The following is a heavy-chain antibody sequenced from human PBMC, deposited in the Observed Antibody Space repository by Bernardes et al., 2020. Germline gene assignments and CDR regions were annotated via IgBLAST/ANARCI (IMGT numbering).Heavy chain of an antibody. J-gene: IGHJ6*04. V-gene: IGHV3-48*02. CDR2: ISSSSSTI. CDR3: ARDGCSSTSCYEWGYYYYGMDV. CDR1: GFTFSSYS. Sequence: GGSLRLSCAASGFTFSSYSMNWVRQAPGKGLEWVSYISSSSSTIYYADSVKGRFTISRDNAKNSLYLQMNSLRDEDTAVYYCARDGCSSTSCYEWGYYYYGMDVWGKGTTVTVSS. D-gene: IGHD2-2*01.